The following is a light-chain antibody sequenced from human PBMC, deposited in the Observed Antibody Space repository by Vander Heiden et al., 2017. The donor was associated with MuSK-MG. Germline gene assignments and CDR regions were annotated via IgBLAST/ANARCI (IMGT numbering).Light chain of an antibody. Sequence: QMTQSPSSLPASVGDRVTITCRASQSIDNYLNWFQQKVGEAPRLLIYASSTLQSGVPSRFSGSGSGTDFTLTISSLQPEDFATYYCQQRDSTPRTFGQGTKVEVK. CDR2: ASS. J-gene: IGKJ1*01. CDR1: QSIDNY. V-gene: IGKV1-39*01. CDR3: QQRDSTPRT.